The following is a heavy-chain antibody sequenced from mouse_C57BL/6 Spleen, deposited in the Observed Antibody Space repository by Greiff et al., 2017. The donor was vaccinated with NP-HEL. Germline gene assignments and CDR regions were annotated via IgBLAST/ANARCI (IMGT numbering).Heavy chain of an antibody. D-gene: IGHD6-2*01. CDR3: TNSLYYAMDY. Sequence: QVQLQQSGAELVRPGASVTLSCKASGYTFTDYEMHWVKQTPVHGLEWIGAIDPETGGTAYNQKFKGKAILTADKSSSTAYMELRSLTSEDSAVYYCTNSLYYAMDYWGQGTSVTVSS. CDR2: IDPETGGT. V-gene: IGHV1-15*01. J-gene: IGHJ4*01. CDR1: GYTFTDYE.